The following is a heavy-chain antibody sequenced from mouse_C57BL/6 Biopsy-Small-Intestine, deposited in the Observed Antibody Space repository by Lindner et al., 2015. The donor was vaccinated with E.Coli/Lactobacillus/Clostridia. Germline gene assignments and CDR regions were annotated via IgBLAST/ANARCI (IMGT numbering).Heavy chain of an antibody. V-gene: IGHV1-82*01. CDR1: GYAFSSSW. D-gene: IGHD2-10*01. CDR2: IYPGDNDT. Sequence: VQLQESRPELVKPGASVKITCKVSGYAFSSSWMNWVKQRPGKGLEWIGWIYPGDNDTDYNGEFKDKATLTADKSSSTAYMQLSSLTSEDSAVYFCAKTYSGNYDWYFDVWGAGTTVTVSS. J-gene: IGHJ1*01. CDR3: AKTYSGNYDWYFDV.